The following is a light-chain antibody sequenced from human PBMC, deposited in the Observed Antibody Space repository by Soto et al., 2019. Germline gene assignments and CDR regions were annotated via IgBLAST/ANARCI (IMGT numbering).Light chain of an antibody. Sequence: DIQMTQSPSSLSASIGDRVTITCRASQDIDKWLAWYQQKPDKAPKSLIYAASSLQGGVTSRFNGSSSGTDFTLTINSLQPEDFANYYGQQYNAYPLTFGGGTKVEIK. V-gene: IGKV1D-16*01. CDR3: QQYNAYPLT. CDR1: QDIDKW. CDR2: AAS. J-gene: IGKJ4*01.